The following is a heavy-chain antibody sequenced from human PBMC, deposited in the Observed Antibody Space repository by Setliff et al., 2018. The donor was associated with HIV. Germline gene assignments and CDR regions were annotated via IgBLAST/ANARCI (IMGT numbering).Heavy chain of an antibody. CDR3: TTRLSGSYIPNWFDP. D-gene: IGHD1-26*01. V-gene: IGHV3-15*01. J-gene: IGHJ5*02. CDR1: GFTFSNAW. CDR2: IKSKTDGGTT. Sequence: NPGGSLRLSCAASGFTFSNAWMSWVRQAPGKGLEWVGRIKSKTDGGTTDYAAPVKGRFTISRDDSKNTLYLQMNSLKIEDTAVYYCTTRLSGSYIPNWFDPWGQGTLVTVSS.